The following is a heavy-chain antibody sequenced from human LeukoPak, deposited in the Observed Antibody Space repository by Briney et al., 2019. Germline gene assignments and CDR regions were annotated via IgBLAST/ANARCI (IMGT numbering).Heavy chain of an antibody. Sequence: PSETLSLTCAVSGYSISSGYYCGCIRQPPGKGVEWIGSSYHSGSTYYNPSLKSRVTISVDTSKNQFYLKLSSVTADATAVYYCARRVSNGYYPDYWGQRTLGTVSS. J-gene: IGHJ4*02. CDR1: GYSISSGYY. CDR2: SYHSGST. CDR3: ARRVSNGYYPDY. V-gene: IGHV4-38-2*01. D-gene: IGHD3-22*01.